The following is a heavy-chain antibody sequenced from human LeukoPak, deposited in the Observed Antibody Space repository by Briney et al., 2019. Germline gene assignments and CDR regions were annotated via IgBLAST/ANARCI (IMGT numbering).Heavy chain of an antibody. D-gene: IGHD6-13*01. CDR1: GGTFSSYA. CDR2: IIPIFGIA. CDR3: ARERALAALDY. J-gene: IGHJ4*02. V-gene: IGHV1-69*04. Sequence: ASVKVSCKAFGGTFSSYAISWVRQAPGQGLEWMGRIIPIFGIANYAQKFQGRVTITADKSTSTAYMELSSLRSEDTAVYYCARERALAALDYWGQGTLVTVSS.